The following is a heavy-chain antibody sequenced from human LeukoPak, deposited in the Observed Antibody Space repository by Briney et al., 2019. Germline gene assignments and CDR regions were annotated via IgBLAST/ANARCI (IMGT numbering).Heavy chain of an antibody. CDR2: IYYSGST. CDR3: ARSYYGSGRYGPQFDY. Sequence: PSETLSLTCTVSGGSISSSSYYWGWIRQPPGKGLEWIGSIYYSGSTYYNPSLKSRVTISVDTSKNQFSLKLSSVTAADTAVYYCARSYYGSGRYGPQFDYWGQGTLVTVSS. J-gene: IGHJ4*02. CDR1: GGSISSSSYY. V-gene: IGHV4-39*07. D-gene: IGHD3-10*01.